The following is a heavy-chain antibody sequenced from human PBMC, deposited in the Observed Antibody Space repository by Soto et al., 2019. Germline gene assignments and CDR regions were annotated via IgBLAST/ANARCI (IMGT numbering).Heavy chain of an antibody. CDR1: VCSVNGFNYY. Sequence: PSETRSLTCRVSVCSVNGFNYYWSWIRQHPGKGLELIVYIYYSGITHYNPSLNVLVTISVATSQNQSSLQLSSVTAADTAVYYCAREGGDGVDYWGQGTLVTVSS. J-gene: IGHJ4*02. CDR2: IYYSGIT. D-gene: IGHD3-16*01. V-gene: IGHV4-31*01. CDR3: AREGGDGVDY.